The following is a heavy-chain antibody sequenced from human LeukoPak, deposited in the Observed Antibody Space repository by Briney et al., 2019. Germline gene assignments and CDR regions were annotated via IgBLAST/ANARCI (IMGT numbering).Heavy chain of an antibody. D-gene: IGHD6-13*01. V-gene: IGHV3-21*01. CDR2: ISSSSSYI. CDR3: ARARGIAAAGDYFDY. CDR1: GFTFSSYS. Sequence: GGSLRLSCAASGFTFSSYSMNWVRQAPGKGLEWVSSISSSSSYIYYADSVKGRFTISRDNAKNSLYLQMNSLRAEDTAVYYCARARGIAAAGDYFDYWGQGTLVTASS. J-gene: IGHJ4*02.